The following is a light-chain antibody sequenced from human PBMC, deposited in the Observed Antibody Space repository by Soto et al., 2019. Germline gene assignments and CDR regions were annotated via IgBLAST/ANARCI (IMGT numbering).Light chain of an antibody. CDR1: QSVSSY. CDR3: QQSSNWPPIN. Sequence: EIVLTQSPVSLSLSPGARATLSCRSSQSVSSYLAWYQQKPGQAPRLLIYDASNRATGIPARFSGSGSGTDFTLTISSLEPEDFAVYYCQQSSNWPPINFGQGTRLEIK. J-gene: IGKJ5*01. V-gene: IGKV3-11*01. CDR2: DAS.